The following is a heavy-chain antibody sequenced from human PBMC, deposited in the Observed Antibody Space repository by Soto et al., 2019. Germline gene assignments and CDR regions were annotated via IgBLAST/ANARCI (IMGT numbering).Heavy chain of an antibody. J-gene: IGHJ5*02. CDR1: GFTFSSYG. CDR3: AALAAAATYNWFDP. D-gene: IGHD6-13*01. V-gene: IGHV3-30*03. Sequence: GGSLRLSCAASGFTFSSYGMHWVRQAPGKGLEWVAVISYDGSNKYYADSVKGRFTISRDNSKNTLYLQMNSLRAEDTAVYYCAALAAAATYNWFDPWGQGTLVTVSS. CDR2: ISYDGSNK.